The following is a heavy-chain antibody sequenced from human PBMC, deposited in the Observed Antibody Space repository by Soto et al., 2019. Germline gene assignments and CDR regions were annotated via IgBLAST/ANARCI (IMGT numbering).Heavy chain of an antibody. CDR3: ARDLTWNQADY. V-gene: IGHV3-74*01. D-gene: IGHD1-1*01. Sequence: EVQLVESGGGLVQPGGSLRISCSASGFTFSSHWMHWVRQGPEKGLLWVSRINTDGSNTNYADSVKGRFTISRDNARNTLYLQMNSLRVKDTAVYYCARDLTWNQADYWGQGTLVTVSS. J-gene: IGHJ4*02. CDR1: GFTFSSHW. CDR2: INTDGSNT.